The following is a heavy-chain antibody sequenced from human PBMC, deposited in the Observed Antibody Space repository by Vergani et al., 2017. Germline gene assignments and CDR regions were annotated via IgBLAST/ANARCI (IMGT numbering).Heavy chain of an antibody. CDR1: GGSISSSSYY. CDR3: ARDKSFWGRRTTVTFDY. D-gene: IGHD4-17*01. CDR2: IYYSGST. J-gene: IGHJ4*02. Sequence: QLQLQESGPGLVKPSETLSLTCTVSGGSISSSSYYWGWIRQPPGKGLEWIGSIYYSGSTYYNPSLKSRVTISVDTSKNQFSLKLSSVTAADTAVYYCARDKSFWGRRTTVTFDYWGQGTLVTVSS. V-gene: IGHV4-39*07.